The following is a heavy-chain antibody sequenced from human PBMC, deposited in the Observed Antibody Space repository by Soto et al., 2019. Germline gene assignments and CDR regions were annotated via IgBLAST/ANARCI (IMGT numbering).Heavy chain of an antibody. CDR2: ISFDGRNK. D-gene: IGHD1-26*01. Sequence: QVQLVESGGGVVQPGRSLRLSCAASGFTFSSYPMHWVRQAPGKGLEWVAVISFDGRNKYYVDSVKGRFTISRDNSKNTLYLQMNSLRAEDTSVYYCARFWDLSYYYHGMDVWGQGTTVTVSS. CDR1: GFTFSSYP. V-gene: IGHV3-30*04. J-gene: IGHJ6*02. CDR3: ARFWDLSYYYHGMDV.